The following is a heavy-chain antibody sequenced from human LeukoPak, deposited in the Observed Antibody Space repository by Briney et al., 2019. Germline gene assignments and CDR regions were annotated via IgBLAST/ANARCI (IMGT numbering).Heavy chain of an antibody. CDR1: GFTFDDYA. Sequence: PGRSLRLSCAASGFTFDDYAMHWVRQAPGKGLEWVSGYRWNSGSIAYADSVKGRFPISRDNAKNSLYLQINSLRAEDTALYYCAKGYYYEQVDAFDIWGQGTMVTVSS. CDR3: AKGYYYEQVDAFDI. D-gene: IGHD3-22*01. V-gene: IGHV3-9*01. J-gene: IGHJ3*02. CDR2: YRWNSGSI.